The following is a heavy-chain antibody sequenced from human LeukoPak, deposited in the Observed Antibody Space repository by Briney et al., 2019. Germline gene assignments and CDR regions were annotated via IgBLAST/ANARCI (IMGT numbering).Heavy chain of an antibody. J-gene: IGHJ3*02. D-gene: IGHD2-2*01. V-gene: IGHV1-69*04. CDR3: ARDRGTQDERLIVVVPAASTDDAFDI. CDR1: GGTFSSYA. Sequence: SVKVSCKASGGTFSSYAISWVRQAPGQGLEWMGRIIPILGIANYAQKFQGRVTITADKSTSTAYMELSSLRSEDTAVYYCARDRGTQDERLIVVVPAASTDDAFDIWGQGTMVTVSS. CDR2: IIPILGIA.